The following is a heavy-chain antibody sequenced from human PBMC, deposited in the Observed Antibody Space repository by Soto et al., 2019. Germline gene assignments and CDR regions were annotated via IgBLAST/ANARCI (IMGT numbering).Heavy chain of an antibody. J-gene: IGHJ4*02. CDR3: ARAPWRIAAAGRNDY. CDR2: ISAYNGNT. D-gene: IGHD6-13*01. CDR1: GYTFTSYG. V-gene: IGHV1-18*01. Sequence: ASVKVSCKASGYTFTSYGISWVRQAPGQGLEWMGWISAYNGNTNYAQKLQGRVTMTTDTSTSTAYMELRSLRSDDTAVYYCARAPWRIAAAGRNDYWGQGTLVTAPQ.